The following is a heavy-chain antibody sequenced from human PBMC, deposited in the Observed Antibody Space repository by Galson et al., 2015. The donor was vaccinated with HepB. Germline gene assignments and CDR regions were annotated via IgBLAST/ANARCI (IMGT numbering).Heavy chain of an antibody. D-gene: IGHD2-15*01. J-gene: IGHJ5*02. V-gene: IGHV1-18*01. Sequence: SVKVSCKASGYTFTNYGISWVRQAPGQGLEWMGWISGYNGNTESAQKFQGRVTMTTDTSTSTAYMELRSLRSDDTAVYYCARGALVVAVGATQNNWFGPWGQGTLVTVSS. CDR1: GYTFTNYG. CDR3: ARGALVVAVGATQNNWFGP. CDR2: ISGYNGNT.